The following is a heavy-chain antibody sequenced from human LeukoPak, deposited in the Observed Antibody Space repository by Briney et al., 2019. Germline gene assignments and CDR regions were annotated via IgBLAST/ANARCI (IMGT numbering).Heavy chain of an antibody. Sequence: SETLSLTCTVSGGSISSGGYYWSWIRQHPGKGLEWIGYIYYSGSTYYNPSLKSRVTISVDTSKNQFSLKLSSVTAADTAVYNCARGTYYDFWSGYGFDYWGQGTLVTVSS. D-gene: IGHD3-3*01. J-gene: IGHJ4*02. V-gene: IGHV4-31*03. CDR1: GGSISSGGYY. CDR3: ARGTYYDFWSGYGFDY. CDR2: IYYSGST.